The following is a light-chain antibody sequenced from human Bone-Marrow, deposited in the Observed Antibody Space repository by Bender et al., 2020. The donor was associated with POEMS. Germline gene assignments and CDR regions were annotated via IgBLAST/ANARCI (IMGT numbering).Light chain of an antibody. CDR2: DVS. V-gene: IGLV2-8*01. CDR3: SAFTDKNRGL. CDR1: SSDIGRYNY. J-gene: IGLJ3*02. Sequence: QSALTQPPSASGSPGQSASISCTGTSSDIGRYNYVSWYQQKPGKPPKVIIFDVSKRPSGGPDRFSGSKSGKTASLTVTGLQTEDEADGYCSAFTDKNRGLFGGGTKLTVL.